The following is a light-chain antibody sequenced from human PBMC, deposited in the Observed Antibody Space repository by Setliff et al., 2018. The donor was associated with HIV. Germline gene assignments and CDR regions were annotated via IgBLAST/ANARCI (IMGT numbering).Light chain of an antibody. CDR2: DVS. J-gene: IGLJ2*01. CDR1: NNDIGDYNY. CDR3: SSYTTADTYAV. Sequence: QSVLTQPASVSWFPGQSITISCTGTNNDIGDYNYVSWYQQHPGKAPKLIIYDVSYRPSGVSDRFSGSKSGNTASLTISGLQAEDEAYYFCSSYTTADTYAVFGGGTKVTVL. V-gene: IGLV2-14*03.